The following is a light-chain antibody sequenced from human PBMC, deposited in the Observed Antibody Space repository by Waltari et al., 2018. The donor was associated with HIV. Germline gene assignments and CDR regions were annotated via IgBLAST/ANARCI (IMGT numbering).Light chain of an antibody. CDR1: SSDVGGYHY. CDR3: SSYAGSNNWV. J-gene: IGLJ3*02. V-gene: IGLV2-8*01. CDR2: EVS. Sequence: QSARTQPPSASGSPGPSVTISCPGTSSDVGGYHYVSWYQQYPGKAPKVMIFEVSNRPSGVPDRFSGSRSGNTASLTVSGLQAEDEADYYCSSYAGSNNWVFGGGTKLTVL.